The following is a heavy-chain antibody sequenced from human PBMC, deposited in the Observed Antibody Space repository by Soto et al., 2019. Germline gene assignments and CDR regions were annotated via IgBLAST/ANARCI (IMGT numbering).Heavy chain of an antibody. D-gene: IGHD3-16*02. CDR1: GYTFTSYG. J-gene: IGHJ6*03. V-gene: IGHV1-18*01. Sequence: ASVKVSCKASGYTFTSYGISWVRQAPGQGLEWMGWISAYNGNTNYAQKLQGRVTMTTDTSTSTAYMELRSLRSDDTAVYYCARDMITFGGVIVANYYYYYMDVWGKGTTVTVSS. CDR2: ISAYNGNT. CDR3: ARDMITFGGVIVANYYYYYMDV.